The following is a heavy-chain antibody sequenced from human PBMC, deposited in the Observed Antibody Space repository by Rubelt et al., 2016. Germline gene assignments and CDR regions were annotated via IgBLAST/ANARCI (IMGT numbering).Heavy chain of an antibody. V-gene: IGHV4-34*01. Sequence: QVQLQQRGAGLLKPSETLSLTCAVYGGSFSGYYWSWIRQPPGKGLEWIGEINHSGSTNYTPSLKGRVTISVDTFKNQFSLKLSSVTAADTAVYYCARGDYYGSGSYSYWGQGTLVTVSS. CDR3: ARGDYYGSGSYSY. CDR1: GGSFSGYY. CDR2: INHSGST. D-gene: IGHD3-10*01. J-gene: IGHJ4*02.